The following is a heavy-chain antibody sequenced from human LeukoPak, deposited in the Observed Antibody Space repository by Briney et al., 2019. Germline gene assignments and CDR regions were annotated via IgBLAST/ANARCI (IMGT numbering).Heavy chain of an antibody. CDR3: AREPPGIAVADY. CDR1: GYTFTSYD. J-gene: IGHJ4*02. V-gene: IGHV1-2*02. Sequence: ASVKVSCKASGYTFTSYDINWVRQAPGQGLEWMGWINPNSGGTNYAQKFQGRVTMTRDTSISTAYMELSRLRSDDTAVYYCAREPPGIAVADYWGQGTLVTVSS. CDR2: INPNSGGT. D-gene: IGHD6-19*01.